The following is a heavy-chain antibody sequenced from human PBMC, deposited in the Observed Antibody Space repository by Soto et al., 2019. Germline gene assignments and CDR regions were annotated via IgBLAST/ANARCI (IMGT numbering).Heavy chain of an antibody. J-gene: IGHJ5*02. CDR2: ISWNGVMI. Sequence: EVQLVESGGGLAQPGWSRRLSCAASGFNFDDHAMHWVRQSPGKGLEWVSGISWNGVMIHYADSVKGRFTISRDNAKRTLYLQMNNLRPADTAMYFCVRSSGSQPRAGWFDPWGQGTLVSVS. D-gene: IGHD1-26*01. CDR1: GFNFDDHA. V-gene: IGHV3-9*01. CDR3: VRSSGSQPRAGWFDP.